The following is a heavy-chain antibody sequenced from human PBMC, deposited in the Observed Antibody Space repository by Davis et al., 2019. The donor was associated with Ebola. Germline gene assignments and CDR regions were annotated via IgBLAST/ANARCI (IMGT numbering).Heavy chain of an antibody. CDR2: ISAYNGNT. D-gene: IGHD6-13*01. Sequence: AASVKVSCKASGGTFSSYTIDWVRQAPGQGLEWMGWISAYNGNTNNAQKFQGRVTITRDTSASTAYMELSSLRSEDTAVYYSARSAGTIENWFDPWGQGTLVTVSS. CDR3: ARSAGTIENWFDP. V-gene: IGHV1-18*01. J-gene: IGHJ5*02. CDR1: GGTFSSYT.